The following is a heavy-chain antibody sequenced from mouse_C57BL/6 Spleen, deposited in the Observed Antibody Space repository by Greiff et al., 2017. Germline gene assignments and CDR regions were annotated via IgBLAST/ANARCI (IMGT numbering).Heavy chain of an antibody. V-gene: IGHV1-18*01. Sequence: EVQLVESGPELVKPGASVKIPCKASGYTFTDYNMDWVKQSHGKSLEWIGEINPNNGGTIYNQKFKGKATLTVDKSSSTAYMELRSLTSEDTAVYYCARMGYYGSSPYWYFDVWGTGTTVTVSS. D-gene: IGHD1-1*01. CDR1: GYTFTDYN. J-gene: IGHJ1*03. CDR3: ARMGYYGSSPYWYFDV. CDR2: INPNNGGT.